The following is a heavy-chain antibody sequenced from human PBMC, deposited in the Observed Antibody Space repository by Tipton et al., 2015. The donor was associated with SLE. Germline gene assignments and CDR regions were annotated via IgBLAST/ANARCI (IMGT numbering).Heavy chain of an antibody. Sequence: SLRLSCAASGISFSSYAMSWVRQAPGKGLEWLSTIIDSDIDTYYADSVKGRFTISRDNSKNTLYLQMNSLRAEDTAVYYCARGGLGSSPDYWGQGTLVTVSS. J-gene: IGHJ4*02. CDR2: IIDSDIDT. V-gene: IGHV3-23*01. CDR3: ARGGLGSSPDY. CDR1: GISFSSYA. D-gene: IGHD1-26*01.